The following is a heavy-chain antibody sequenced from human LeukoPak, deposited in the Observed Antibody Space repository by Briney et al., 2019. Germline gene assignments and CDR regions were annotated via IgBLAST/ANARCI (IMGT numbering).Heavy chain of an antibody. J-gene: IGHJ4*02. CDR1: GGSFSGYY. CDR3: ARGAQTYYDKAPVDY. Sequence: SETLSLTCAVYGGSFSGYYWSWIRQPPGKGLEWIGEINHSGSTNYNPSLKSRVTISVDTSRSQFSLKLNSMTAADTAVYYCARGAQTYYDKAPVDYWGQGTLVTVSS. CDR2: INHSGST. D-gene: IGHD3-22*01. V-gene: IGHV4-34*01.